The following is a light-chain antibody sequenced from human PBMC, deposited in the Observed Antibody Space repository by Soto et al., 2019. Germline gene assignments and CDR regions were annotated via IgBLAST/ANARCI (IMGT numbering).Light chain of an antibody. CDR2: AAS. CDR3: QQSYSNPYT. Sequence: DIQMTQSPSSLSASVGDIVTITCRASQSISSYLNWYQQKPGKAPKLLIYAASSLQSGVPSRFSGSGSGTDFTLTISSLQPEDFATYYCQQSYSNPYTFGQGTKLEIK. J-gene: IGKJ2*01. CDR1: QSISSY. V-gene: IGKV1-39*01.